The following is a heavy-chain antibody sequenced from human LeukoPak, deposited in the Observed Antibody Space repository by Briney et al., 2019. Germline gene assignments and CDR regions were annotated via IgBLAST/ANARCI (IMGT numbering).Heavy chain of an antibody. CDR3: AKDRTVTTHDYYFDY. J-gene: IGHJ4*02. D-gene: IGHD4-17*01. CDR1: GFTFSSYG. V-gene: IGHV3-33*06. Sequence: GGSLRLSCAASGFTFSSYGMHWVRQAPGKGLEWVAVIWYDGSNKYYADSVKGRFTISRDNSKNTLYLQMNSLRAEDTAVYYCAKDRTVTTHDYYFDYWDQGTLVTVSS. CDR2: IWYDGSNK.